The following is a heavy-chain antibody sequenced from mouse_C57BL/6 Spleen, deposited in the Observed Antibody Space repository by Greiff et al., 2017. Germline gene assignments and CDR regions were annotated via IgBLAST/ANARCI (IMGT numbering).Heavy chain of an antibody. CDR3: AGFITTVPYYAMDY. CDR1: GYTFTSYW. V-gene: IGHV1-55*01. D-gene: IGHD1-2*01. J-gene: IGHJ4*01. Sequence: QVQLKQPGAELVKPGASVKMSCKASGYTFTSYWITWVKQRPGQGLEWIGDIYPGSGSTNYNEKFKSKATLTVDTSSSTAYMQLSSLTSEDSAVYYCAGFITTVPYYAMDYWGQGTSVTVSS. CDR2: IYPGSGST.